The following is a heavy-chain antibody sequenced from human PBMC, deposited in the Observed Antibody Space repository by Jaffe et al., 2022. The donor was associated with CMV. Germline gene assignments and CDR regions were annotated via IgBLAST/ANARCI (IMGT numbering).Heavy chain of an antibody. CDR3: ARRVAAAGNGAYYYYGMDV. V-gene: IGHV4-39*01. Sequence: QLQLQESGPGLVKPSETLSLTCTVSGGSISSSSYYWGWIRQPPGKGLEWIGSIYYSGSTYYNPSLKSRVTISVDTSKNQFSLKLSSVTAADTAVYYCARRVAAAGNGAYYYYGMDVWGQGTTVTVSS. J-gene: IGHJ6*02. D-gene: IGHD6-13*01. CDR2: IYYSGST. CDR1: GGSISSSSYY.